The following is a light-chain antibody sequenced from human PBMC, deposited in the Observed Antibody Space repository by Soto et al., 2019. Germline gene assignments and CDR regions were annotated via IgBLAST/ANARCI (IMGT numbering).Light chain of an antibody. CDR2: GAS. J-gene: IGKJ1*01. CDR3: QQRSNWPT. Sequence: EIVMTQSPATLSVSPGERATLSCRASQSVSSNLAWYQQKPGQAPRLLIYGASTRAAGIPDRFSGRASGTEFTLPISSIEPEDFAVYYCQQRSNWPTFGQGTKVDIK. V-gene: IGKV3-15*01. CDR1: QSVSSN.